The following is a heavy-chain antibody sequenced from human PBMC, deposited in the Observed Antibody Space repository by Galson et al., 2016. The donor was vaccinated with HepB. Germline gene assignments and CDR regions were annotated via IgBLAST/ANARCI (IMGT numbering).Heavy chain of an antibody. CDR3: ARRSEGRYHFGLDV. CDR2: IDYSGSS. V-gene: IGHV4-31*03. CDR1: GGPISSGGYF. Sequence: TLSLTCTVSGGPISSGGYFWSWIRQLPGKGLEWIGDIDYSGSSNYNPSLKSRVALLIDTSKNQFSLELRSVTAADTAVYYCARRSEGRYHFGLDVWGQGTTVTVSS. J-gene: IGHJ6*02.